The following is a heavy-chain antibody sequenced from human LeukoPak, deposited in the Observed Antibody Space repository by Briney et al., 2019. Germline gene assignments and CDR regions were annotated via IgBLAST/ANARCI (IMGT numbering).Heavy chain of an antibody. CDR2: IKQDRSEK. V-gene: IGHV3-7*01. D-gene: IGHD5-18*01. J-gene: IGHJ4*02. Sequence: GGSLRLSCAASGCTFSNYWMSWVRQAPGKGREWVAHIKQDRSEKYYVDSVKGRFTIARDNAKNSLYLQMNSLRAEDTAVYCCARDPSRGYNYGYGDYWGRGTLVIVSS. CDR3: ARDPSRGYNYGYGDY. CDR1: GCTFSNYW.